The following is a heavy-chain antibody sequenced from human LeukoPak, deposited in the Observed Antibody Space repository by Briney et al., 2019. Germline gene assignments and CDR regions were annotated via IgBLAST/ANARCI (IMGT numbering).Heavy chain of an antibody. J-gene: IGHJ4*02. Sequence: SETLSLTCTVSGGSISSYYWGWIRQPPGKGLEWIGSIYYSGSTYYNASLKSRGTISVDTSKNQFSLKLSSVTAADTAVYYCAGMRITTPTVRTLDYWGQGTLVTVSS. CDR2: IYYSGST. CDR1: GGSISSYY. D-gene: IGHD1-14*01. V-gene: IGHV4-39*07. CDR3: AGMRITTPTVRTLDY.